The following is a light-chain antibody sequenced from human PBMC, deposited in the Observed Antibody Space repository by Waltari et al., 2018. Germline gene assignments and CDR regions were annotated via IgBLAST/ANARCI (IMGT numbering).Light chain of an antibody. Sequence: VLTQSPDTLSLSPGERATLSCRASQSVSTPFFLWYQQNPGQAPRLLIFATPPGAPATPDRFGGGGSGTDSTLPSSRREPKDFAFFYCQQSGTLPATFGGGTKVEIK. CDR3: QQSGTLPAT. V-gene: IGKV3-20*01. J-gene: IGKJ4*01. CDR2: ATP. CDR1: QSVSTPF.